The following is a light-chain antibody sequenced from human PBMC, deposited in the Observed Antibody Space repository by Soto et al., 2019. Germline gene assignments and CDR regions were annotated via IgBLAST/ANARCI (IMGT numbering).Light chain of an antibody. J-gene: IGKJ4*01. CDR1: QSISSW. CDR3: QQFSTYSLT. CDR2: KAS. Sequence: DIQLTQSPSTLSASVGDRVTITCRASQSISSWLAWYHQKPGKAPKLLIYKASSLESGVPSRFSGSESGTEFTLTISSLQPDDFATYFCQQFSTYSLTFGGGTTVEIK. V-gene: IGKV1-5*03.